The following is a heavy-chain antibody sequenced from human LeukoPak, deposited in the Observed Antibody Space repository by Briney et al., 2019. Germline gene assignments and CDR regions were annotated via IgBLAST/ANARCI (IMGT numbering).Heavy chain of an antibody. Sequence: ASVTVSFTASGGTFSSYAISWVRQAPGQGLEWMGWISAYNGNTNYAQKLQGRVTMTTDTSTSTAYMELRSLRSDDTAVYYCARVDPLGVRFLEWFADYYYGMDVWGQGTTVTVSS. J-gene: IGHJ6*02. CDR3: ARVDPLGVRFLEWFADYYYGMDV. CDR1: GGTFSSYA. CDR2: ISAYNGNT. V-gene: IGHV1-18*01. D-gene: IGHD3-3*01.